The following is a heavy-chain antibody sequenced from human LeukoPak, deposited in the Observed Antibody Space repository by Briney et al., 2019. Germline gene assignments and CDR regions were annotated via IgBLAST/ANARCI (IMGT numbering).Heavy chain of an antibody. CDR3: AKDYYYGSGSHWGAFDI. CDR2: ISGSGGST. D-gene: IGHD3-10*01. Sequence: QSGGSLRLSCAASGSTFSSYGMSWVRQAPGKGLEWVSAISGSGGSTYYADSVKGRFTISRDNSKNTLYLQMNSLRAEDTAVYYCAKDYYYGSGSHWGAFDIWGQGTMVTVSS. CDR1: GSTFSSYG. J-gene: IGHJ3*02. V-gene: IGHV3-23*01.